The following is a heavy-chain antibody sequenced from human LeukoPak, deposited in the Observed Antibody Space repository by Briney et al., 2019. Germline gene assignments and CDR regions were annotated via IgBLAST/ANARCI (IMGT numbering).Heavy chain of an antibody. CDR1: GFSFSNAW. Sequence: KAGGSLRLSCAASGFSFSNAWMSWVRQPPGKGLEWVSYISSSGSTIYYADSVKGRFTISRDNAKNSLYLQMNSLRAEDTAVYYCARGPLWGFDYWGQGTLVTVSS. V-gene: IGHV3-11*04. CDR2: ISSSGSTI. J-gene: IGHJ4*02. CDR3: ARGPLWGFDY. D-gene: IGHD5-18*01.